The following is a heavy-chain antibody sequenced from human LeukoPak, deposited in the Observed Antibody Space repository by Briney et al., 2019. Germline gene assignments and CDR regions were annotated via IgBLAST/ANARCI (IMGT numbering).Heavy chain of an antibody. CDR2: ISAYNGNT. J-gene: IGHJ4*02. CDR3: ARGYAVLWFGELWATPYYFDY. D-gene: IGHD3-10*01. Sequence: GASVKVSCKASGYTFTSYGISWVRQAPGQGLEWMGWISAYNGNTNYAQKLQGRVTMTTDTSTSTAYMELRSLRSDDTAVYYCARGYAVLWFGELWATPYYFDYWGQGTLVTVSS. V-gene: IGHV1-18*01. CDR1: GYTFTSYG.